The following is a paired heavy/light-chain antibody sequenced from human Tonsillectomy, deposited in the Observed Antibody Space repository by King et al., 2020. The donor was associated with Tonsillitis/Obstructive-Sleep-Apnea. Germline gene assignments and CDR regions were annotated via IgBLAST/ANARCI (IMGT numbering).Heavy chain of an antibody. CDR1: GFTFSSYA. D-gene: IGHD1-7*01. V-gene: IGHV3-23*04. CDR2: ISGSGGST. CDR3: AKDPLRITGTTEDYMDV. J-gene: IGHJ6*03. Sequence: EVQLVESGGGLVQPGGSLRLSCAASGFTFSSYAMSWVRQAPGKGLEWVSAISGSGGSTYYADSVKGRFTISRDNSKNTLYLQMNSLRAEDTAVYYCAKDPLRITGTTEDYMDVWGKGTTVTVSS.
Light chain of an antibody. CDR3: QQYNSYPYT. CDR1: QSISSW. J-gene: IGKJ2*01. Sequence: DIQMTQSPSTLSASVGDRVTITCRASQSISSWLAWYQQKPGKAPKLLIYDASSLESGVPSRFSGSGSGTEFTLTISSLQPDDFATYYCQQYNSYPYTFGQGTKLEIK. CDR2: DAS. V-gene: IGKV1-5*01.